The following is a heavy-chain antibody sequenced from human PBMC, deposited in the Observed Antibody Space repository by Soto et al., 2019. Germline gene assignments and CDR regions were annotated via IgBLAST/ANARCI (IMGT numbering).Heavy chain of an antibody. D-gene: IGHD2-15*01. Sequence: GASVKVSCKVSGYTLTELSMHWVRQAPGKGLEWMGGFDPEDGETIYAQKFQGRVTMTEDTSTDTAYMELSSLRSEDTAVYYCATDFPHCSGGSCYPNWYFDLWGRGTPVTVSS. V-gene: IGHV1-24*01. CDR3: ATDFPHCSGGSCYPNWYFDL. J-gene: IGHJ2*01. CDR2: FDPEDGET. CDR1: GYTLTELS.